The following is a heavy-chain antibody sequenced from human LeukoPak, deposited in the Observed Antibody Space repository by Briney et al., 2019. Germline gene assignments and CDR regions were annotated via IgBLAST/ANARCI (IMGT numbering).Heavy chain of an antibody. CDR1: GFTFSSYA. CDR2: TSGSGGST. V-gene: IGHV3-23*01. CDR3: AKDRLYSSGWYVFDC. J-gene: IGHJ4*02. Sequence: GGSLRLSCAASGFTFSSYAMSWVRQAPGKGLEWVSATSGSGGSTYHADSVKGRFTISRDNSKNTLYLQMNSLRAEDTAVYYCAKDRLYSSGWYVFDCWGQGTLVTVSS. D-gene: IGHD6-19*01.